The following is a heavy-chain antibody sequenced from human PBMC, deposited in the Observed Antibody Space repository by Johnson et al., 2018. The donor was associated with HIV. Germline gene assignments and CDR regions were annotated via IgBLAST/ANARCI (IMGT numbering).Heavy chain of an antibody. J-gene: IGHJ3*01. CDR3: GRDPNGEYIGAFEF. CDR2: IHVSGDVT. D-gene: IGHD4-17*01. Sequence: VQLVESGGGLVQPGGSLRLSCAASGYPFSNYAMIWVRQTPGKGLEFVSGIHVSGDVTKYADSVRGRFTVSRDNSKGTLYLQMNSLRAEDTAVYYCGRDPNGEYIGAFEFWGQGTTVTVSS. V-gene: IGHV3-23*04. CDR1: GYPFSNYA.